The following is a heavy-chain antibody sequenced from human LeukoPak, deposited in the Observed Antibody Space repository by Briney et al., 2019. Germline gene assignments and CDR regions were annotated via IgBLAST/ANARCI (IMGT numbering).Heavy chain of an antibody. CDR2: IYHSGST. CDR1: GGSISSGGYS. V-gene: IGHV4-30-2*01. CDR3: ARRAPIDSSGYYYPLWYYYYMDV. Sequence: PSETLSLTCAVSGGSISSGGYSWSWLRQPPGKGLEWIGYIYHSGSTYYNPSLKSRVTISVDRSKNPFSLKLSSVTAADTAVYYCARRAPIDSSGYYYPLWYYYYMDVWGKGTTVTVSS. D-gene: IGHD3-22*01. J-gene: IGHJ6*03.